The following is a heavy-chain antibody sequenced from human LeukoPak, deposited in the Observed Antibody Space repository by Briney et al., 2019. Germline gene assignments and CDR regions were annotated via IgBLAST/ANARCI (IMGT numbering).Heavy chain of an antibody. D-gene: IGHD4/OR15-4a*01. CDR2: ISGSGRST. Sequence: PGGSLRLSCAASGFTFSSYATSWLRQAPGKGLEWVSAISGSGRSTYYAGSVKGRFTICRYNSKNTLYLQMNSLRAEDTAVYYCAKPRDYPYYYYYMDVWGKGTTVTVSS. V-gene: IGHV3-23*01. CDR1: GFTFSSYA. CDR3: AKPRDYPYYYYYMDV. J-gene: IGHJ6*03.